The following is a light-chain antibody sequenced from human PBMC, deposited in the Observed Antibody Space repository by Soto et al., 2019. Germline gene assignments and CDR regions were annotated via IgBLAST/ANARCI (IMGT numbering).Light chain of an antibody. CDR3: SSYTSTTTLVE. Sequence: QSALTQPASVSGSPGQSITISCTGTSSDVGGYNYVSWYQQHPGKAPKLMIFEVSYRASGVSIRFSGSKSGNTASLTISGLQAEDEADYYCSSYTSTTTLVEFGGGTKLT. J-gene: IGLJ2*01. CDR1: SSDVGGYNY. CDR2: EVS. V-gene: IGLV2-14*01.